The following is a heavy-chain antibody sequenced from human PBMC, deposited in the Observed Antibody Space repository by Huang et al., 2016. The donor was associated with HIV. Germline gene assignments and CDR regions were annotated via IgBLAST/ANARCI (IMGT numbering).Heavy chain of an antibody. J-gene: IGHJ6*02. Sequence: QMQLQQRGAGLLKPSEILSLTCGVSGGSFTGNYLTWIRQAPGKGLEWIGEVNDSGDTNYNPSLNGRVTISLDKSNRELSLNLRSVTAADTAVYYCARQWTILEWLLGLDVWGQGTTVIVSS. CDR3: ARQWTILEWLLGLDV. V-gene: IGHV4-34*02. CDR2: VNDSGDT. D-gene: IGHD3-3*01. CDR1: GGSFTGNY.